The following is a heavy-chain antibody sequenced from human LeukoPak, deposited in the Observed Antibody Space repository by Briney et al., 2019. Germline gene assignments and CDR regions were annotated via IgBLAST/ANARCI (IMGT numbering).Heavy chain of an antibody. CDR1: GGSISSGGYS. CDR3: ARAGGRQLASLDFDY. Sequence: SQTLSLTCAVSGGSISSGGYSWSWIRQPPGKGLEWIGYIYHSGSTYYNPSLKSRVTISVDRSKNQFSLKLSSVTAADTAMYYCARAGGRQLASLDFDYWGQGTLVTVSS. CDR2: IYHSGST. D-gene: IGHD6-13*01. J-gene: IGHJ4*02. V-gene: IGHV4-30-2*01.